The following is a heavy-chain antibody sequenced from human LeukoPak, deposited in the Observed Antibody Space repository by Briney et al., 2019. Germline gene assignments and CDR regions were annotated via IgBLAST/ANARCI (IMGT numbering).Heavy chain of an antibody. D-gene: IGHD5-18*01. V-gene: IGHV1-46*01. CDR3: ARARDTAMVGNALAFDY. CDR1: GYTFTSYY. CDR2: INPSGGST. J-gene: IGHJ4*02. Sequence: ASVKVSCKASGYTFTSYYMHWVRQAPGHGLEWMGIINPSGGSTSYAQKFQGRVTMTRDTSTSTVYMELSSLRSEDTAVYYCARARDTAMVGNALAFDYWGQGTLVTVSS.